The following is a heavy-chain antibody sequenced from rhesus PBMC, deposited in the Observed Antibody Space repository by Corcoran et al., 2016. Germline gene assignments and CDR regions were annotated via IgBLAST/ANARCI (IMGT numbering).Heavy chain of an antibody. Sequence: QVQLQESGPGLLKPSETLSLTCIVSGDSISAHWWSWIRQPPGEGLEWIGEMDVNLGTTNYNPSLKSRVTSSKDAARNQLSLRVTSVTAADTAVYYCARDPATGYFDYWGQGVLVPVSS. CDR2: MDVNLGTT. CDR3: ARDPATGYFDY. CDR1: GDSISAHW. V-gene: IGHV4-80*01. J-gene: IGHJ4*01. D-gene: IGHD6-31*01.